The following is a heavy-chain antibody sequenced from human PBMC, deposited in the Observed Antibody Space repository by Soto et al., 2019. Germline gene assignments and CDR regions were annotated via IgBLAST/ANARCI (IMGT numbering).Heavy chain of an antibody. J-gene: IGHJ6*02. CDR3: TRQLFYGMDI. V-gene: IGHV3-7*03. Sequence: GGSLRLSCEASGFIFRSYWMSWVRQAPGKGPEWVANINQDGTESYYVDSVKGRFTISRDNAKNSVYLQMNSLRVDDTAVYFCTRQLFYGMDIWGQGTTVTVSS. CDR2: INQDGTES. CDR1: GFIFRSYW. D-gene: IGHD3-10*01.